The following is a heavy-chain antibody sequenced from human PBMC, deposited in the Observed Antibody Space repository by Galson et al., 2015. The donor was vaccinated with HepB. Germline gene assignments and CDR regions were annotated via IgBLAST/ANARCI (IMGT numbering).Heavy chain of an antibody. CDR2: INPNSGGT. CDR1: GYTFTGYY. J-gene: IGHJ3*02. D-gene: IGHD1-26*01. Sequence: SVKVSCKASGYTFTGYYMHWVRQAPGQGLEWMGRINPNSGGTNYAQKFQGRVTMTRDTSISTAYMELSRLRSDDTAVYYCARDFGKLSGSSEAFDIWGQGTMVTVSS. CDR3: ARDFGKLSGSSEAFDI. V-gene: IGHV1-2*06.